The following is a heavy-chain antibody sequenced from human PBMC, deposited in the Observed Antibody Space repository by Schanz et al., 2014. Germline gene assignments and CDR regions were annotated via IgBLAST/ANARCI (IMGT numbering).Heavy chain of an antibody. V-gene: IGHV3-23*04. D-gene: IGHD3-22*01. CDR1: GFTFSNHA. CDR3: AKDPNLFRDSSGYYYSPFDY. J-gene: IGHJ4*02. Sequence: VQLVESGGGVVQPGGSLRLSCAASGFTFSNHALSWVRQAPGKGLEWVSSMYINSGSTQYADSVKGRFIISRDSSENTLYLQLNSLRVEDTAKYFCAKDPNLFRDSSGYYYSPFDYWGQGTLVAVSS. CDR2: MYINSGST.